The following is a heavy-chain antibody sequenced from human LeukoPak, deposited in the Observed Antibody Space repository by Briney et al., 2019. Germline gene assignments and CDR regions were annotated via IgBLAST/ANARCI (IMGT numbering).Heavy chain of an antibody. CDR1: GFTFGDYA. CDR2: IRSKAYGGTT. CDR3: TRDFGTAENPQDY. Sequence: SGGSLRLSCTASGFTFGDYATSWVRQAPGKGLEWVGFIRSKAYGGTTEYAASVKGRFTISRDDSKSIAYLQMNSLKTEDTAVYYCTRDFGTAENPQDYWGQGTLVTVSS. D-gene: IGHD6-13*01. J-gene: IGHJ4*02. V-gene: IGHV3-49*04.